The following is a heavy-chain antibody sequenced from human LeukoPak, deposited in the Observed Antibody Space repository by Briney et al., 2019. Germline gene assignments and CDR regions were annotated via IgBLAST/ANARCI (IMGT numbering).Heavy chain of an antibody. J-gene: IGHJ4*02. V-gene: IGHV3-33*01. CDR2: IWSDGSKK. Sequence: GGSLRLSCAASGFSFSSHVFHWVRQAPGKGLEWVAAIWSDGSKKSYGDSVKGRFTISRDISKSTVYLQMNSLRAEDTAVYYCARGLRGSSSDYWGQGTLVTVSS. CDR3: ARGLRGSSSDY. D-gene: IGHD6-6*01. CDR1: GFSFSSHV.